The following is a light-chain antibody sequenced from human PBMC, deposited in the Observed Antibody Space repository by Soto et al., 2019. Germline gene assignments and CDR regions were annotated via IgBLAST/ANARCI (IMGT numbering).Light chain of an antibody. CDR3: QQSYTTPVT. CDR2: AAS. Sequence: DIQMTQSPSSLSASLGDRVTITCRASQSISDYLNWYQQKPGKAPKSLIYAASGLQSGVPSRFSGSGSGTDFTLTISSLQPEDFATYYCQQSYTTPVTFGQGTKLEIK. CDR1: QSISDY. J-gene: IGKJ2*01. V-gene: IGKV1-39*01.